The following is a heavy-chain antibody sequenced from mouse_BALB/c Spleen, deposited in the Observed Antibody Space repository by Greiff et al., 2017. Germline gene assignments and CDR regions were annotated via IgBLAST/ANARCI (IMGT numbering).Heavy chain of an antibody. V-gene: IGHV2-9*02. CDR3: ARRYRYDRYYAMDD. D-gene: IGHD2-14*01. CDR2: IWAGGST. J-gene: IGHJ4*01. Sequence: QVQLKESGPGLVAPSQSLSITCTVSGFSLTSYGVNWVRQPPGKGLEWLGVIWAGGSTNYNSALMSRLSISKDNSKCQVFLKMNSLQTDDTAMYCCARRYRYDRYYAMDDWGQGTAVTVAS. CDR1: GFSLTSYG.